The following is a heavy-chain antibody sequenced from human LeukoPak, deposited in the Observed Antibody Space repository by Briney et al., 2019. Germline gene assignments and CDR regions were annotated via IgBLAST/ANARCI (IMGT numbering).Heavy chain of an antibody. Sequence: GSLRLSCAVSGFTFSNYWMSWVRQAPGKGLEWIGEINHSGSTNYNPSLKSRVTISVDTSKNQFSLKLSSVTAADTAVYYCARGGSITYWGQGTLVTVSS. CDR3: ARGGSITY. CDR1: GFTFSNYW. D-gene: IGHD6-13*01. J-gene: IGHJ4*02. CDR2: INHSGST. V-gene: IGHV4-34*01.